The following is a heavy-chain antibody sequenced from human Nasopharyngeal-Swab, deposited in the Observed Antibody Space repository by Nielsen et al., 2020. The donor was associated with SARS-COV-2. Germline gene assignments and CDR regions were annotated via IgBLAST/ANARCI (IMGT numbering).Heavy chain of an antibody. CDR3: ATGEYGDLHMDV. Sequence: GGSLRLSCAASGFTFSGSAMHWVRQASGKGLEWVGRIRSKANSYAKAYAASVKGRFTISRDDSKNTAYLQMNSLKSEDTAVYYCATGEYGDLHMDVWGKGTTVTVSS. V-gene: IGHV3-73*01. CDR2: IRSKANSYAK. CDR1: GFTFSGSA. D-gene: IGHD4-17*01. J-gene: IGHJ6*03.